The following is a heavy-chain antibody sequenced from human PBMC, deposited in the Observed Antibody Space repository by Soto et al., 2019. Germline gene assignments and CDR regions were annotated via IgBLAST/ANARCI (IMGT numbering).Heavy chain of an antibody. CDR1: GFTFTRYS. CDR3: ARESEDRTSNFDY. V-gene: IGHV3-21*06. J-gene: IGHJ4*02. CDR2: ISSTTNYI. Sequence: PGGSLRLSCAASGFTFTRYSMNWVRQAPGKGLEWVSSISSTTNYIYYGDSMKGRFTISRDNAKNSLYLEMNSLRAEDTAVYYCARESEDRTSNFDYRGEGTLVTVSS.